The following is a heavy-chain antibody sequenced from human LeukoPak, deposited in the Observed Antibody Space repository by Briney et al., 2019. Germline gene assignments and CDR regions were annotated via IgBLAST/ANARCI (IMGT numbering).Heavy chain of an antibody. J-gene: IGHJ1*01. D-gene: IGHD3-22*01. Sequence: GGSLRLSCAASGFTLSSYAMSWVRQAPGKGLEWVSGISGSGGSTYYADSVKGRFTISRDNSKNTLSLQMSSLRAEDTAVYYCAKDNYYDSSGYYGEYFQHWGQGTLVTVSS. CDR2: ISGSGGST. CDR3: AKDNYYDSSGYYGEYFQH. CDR1: GFTLSSYA. V-gene: IGHV3-23*01.